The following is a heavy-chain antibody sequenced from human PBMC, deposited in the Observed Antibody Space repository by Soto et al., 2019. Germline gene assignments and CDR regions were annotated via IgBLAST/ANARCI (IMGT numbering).Heavy chain of an antibody. CDR3: TSGIVVVVAASFDY. J-gene: IGHJ4*02. D-gene: IGHD2-15*01. Sequence: GGSLRLSCTASGFTFGDYAMSWFRQAPGKGLEWVGFIRSKAYGGTTEYAASVKGRFTISRDDSKSIAYLQMNSLKTEDTALYYCTSGIVVVVAASFDYWGQGTLVTVS. V-gene: IGHV3-49*03. CDR1: GFTFGDYA. CDR2: IRSKAYGGTT.